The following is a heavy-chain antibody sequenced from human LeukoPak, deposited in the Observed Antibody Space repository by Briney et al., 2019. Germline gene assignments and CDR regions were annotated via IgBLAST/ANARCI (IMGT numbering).Heavy chain of an antibody. CDR3: APRVVGSAPFDY. CDR2: ISSSGSTI. CDR1: GFTFSDYY. V-gene: IGHV3-11*01. Sequence: GGSLRLSCAASGFTFSDYYMSWICQAPGKGLEWVSYISSSGSTIYYADSVKGRFTISRDNSKNTLYLQMNNLRAEDTAVYYCAPRVVGSAPFDYWGQGTLVTVSS. J-gene: IGHJ4*02. D-gene: IGHD2-15*01.